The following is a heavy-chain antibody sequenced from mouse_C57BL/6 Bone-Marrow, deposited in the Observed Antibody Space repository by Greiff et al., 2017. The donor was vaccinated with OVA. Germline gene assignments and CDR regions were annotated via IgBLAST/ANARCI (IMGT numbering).Heavy chain of an antibody. V-gene: IGHV1-7*01. J-gene: IGHJ1*03. CDR2: INPSSGYT. CDR1: GYTFTSYW. Sequence: VQLQQSGAELAKPGASVKLSCKASGYTFTSYWMHWVKQRPGQGLEWIGYINPSSGYTKYNQKFKDKATLTADKSSTTAYMQLSSLTYEDSAVYYCARPTTDWYFDVWGTGTTVTVSS. CDR3: ARPTTDWYFDV. D-gene: IGHD1-1*01.